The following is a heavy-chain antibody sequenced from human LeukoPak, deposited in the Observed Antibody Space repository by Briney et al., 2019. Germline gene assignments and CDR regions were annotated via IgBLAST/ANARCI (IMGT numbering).Heavy chain of an antibody. CDR2: ISSSSSYI. J-gene: IGHJ4*02. D-gene: IGHD3-10*01. Sequence: PGGSLRLSCAASGFTFSGYTMNWVRQAPGKGLEWVSSISSSSSYIYYADSVKGRFTISRDNAKNSLYLQMNSLRAEDTAVYNCARARRRYGSGSYNFDYWGQGTLVTVSS. V-gene: IGHV3-21*01. CDR1: GFTFSGYT. CDR3: ARARRRYGSGSYNFDY.